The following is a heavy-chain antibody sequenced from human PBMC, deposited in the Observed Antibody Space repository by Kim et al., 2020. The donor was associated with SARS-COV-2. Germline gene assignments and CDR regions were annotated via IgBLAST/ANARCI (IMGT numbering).Heavy chain of an antibody. CDR3: ARMEWLRYRYGVAGSVVDY. V-gene: IGHV1-2*02. D-gene: IGHD5-12*01. J-gene: IGHJ4*02. Sequence: ASVKVSCKASGYTFTGYYMHWVRQAPGQGLEWMGWINPNSGGTNYAQKFQGRVTMTRDTSISTAYMELSRLRSDDTAVYYCARMEWLRYRYGVAGSVVDYWGQGTLVTVSS. CDR2: INPNSGGT. CDR1: GYTFTGYY.